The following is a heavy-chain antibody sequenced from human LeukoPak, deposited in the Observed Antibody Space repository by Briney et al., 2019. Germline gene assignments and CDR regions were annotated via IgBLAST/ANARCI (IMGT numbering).Heavy chain of an antibody. V-gene: IGHV3-30*04. Sequence: GGSLRLSCAASGFSLRSYAMHWVRQAPGKGLEWVAVISYDGSKMYYADSVKGRFTFSRDTSKNTLYLQMNSLRVEDTAVYYCARVASGTYYVIDYWGQGTLVTVSS. D-gene: IGHD1-26*01. CDR2: ISYDGSKM. CDR1: GFSLRSYA. J-gene: IGHJ4*02. CDR3: ARVASGTYYVIDY.